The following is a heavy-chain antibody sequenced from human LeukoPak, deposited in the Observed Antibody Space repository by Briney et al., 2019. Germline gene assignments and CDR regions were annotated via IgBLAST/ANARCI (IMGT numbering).Heavy chain of an antibody. CDR2: IYYIGST. Sequence: SETLSLTCTVSGGSISSDYWSWIRQPPGKGLEWIGYIYYIGSTNYNPSLKSRVTISIDTSKNQFSLKLTSVTAADTAVYYCATSTGYDSSGYFQFDYWGREPWSPSP. V-gene: IGHV4-59*01. CDR3: ATSTGYDSSGYFQFDY. D-gene: IGHD3-22*01. J-gene: IGHJ4*02. CDR1: GGSISSDY.